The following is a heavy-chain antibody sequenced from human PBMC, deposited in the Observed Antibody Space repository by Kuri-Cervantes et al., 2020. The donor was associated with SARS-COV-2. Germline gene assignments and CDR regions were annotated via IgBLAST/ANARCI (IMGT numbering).Heavy chain of an antibody. CDR3: ARGFRAGPGEYVDL. CDR1: GFTFSSYG. CDR2: IWYDGSNK. D-gene: IGHD3-10*01. V-gene: IGHV3-33*01. Sequence: GESLKISCAASGFTFSSYGMHWVRQAPGKGLEWVAVIWYDGSNKYYADSVKGRFTISRDNSKNTLYLQMNSLRAEDTAVYYCARGFRAGPGEYVDLWGRGTLVTVSS. J-gene: IGHJ2*01.